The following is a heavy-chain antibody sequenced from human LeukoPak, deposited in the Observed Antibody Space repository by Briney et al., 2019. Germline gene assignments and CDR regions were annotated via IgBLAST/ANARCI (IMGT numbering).Heavy chain of an antibody. V-gene: IGHV3-9*01. J-gene: IGHJ4*02. D-gene: IGHD2-15*01. Sequence: GGSLRLSCSASGFTFDDYAMHWVRQTPGKGLEWVSGISWNSGSIVYADSMKGRFTISRDNSKNTLYLQMNSLRAEDTAVYYCAKDPGAFMKEYCSGGSCYSGGSYPNFDYWGQGTLVTVSS. CDR3: AKDPGAFMKEYCSGGSCYSGGSYPNFDY. CDR2: ISWNSGSI. CDR1: GFTFDDYA.